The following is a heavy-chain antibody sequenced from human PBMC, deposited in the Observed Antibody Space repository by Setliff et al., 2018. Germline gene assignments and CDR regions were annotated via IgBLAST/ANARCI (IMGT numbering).Heavy chain of an antibody. V-gene: IGHV1-18*04. D-gene: IGHD2-15*01. CDR2: ISTYNDNT. CDR3: AASVGGAPYYYGLDV. CDR1: GYMFKRYG. Sequence: ASVKVSCKASGYMFKRYGINWMRQAPGQGFEWVGWISTYNDNTKSAQKFQGRVTMTTDTTTSTSYLELRSLTSEDTALYSCAASVGGAPYYYGLDVWGQGTTVTVS. J-gene: IGHJ6*02.